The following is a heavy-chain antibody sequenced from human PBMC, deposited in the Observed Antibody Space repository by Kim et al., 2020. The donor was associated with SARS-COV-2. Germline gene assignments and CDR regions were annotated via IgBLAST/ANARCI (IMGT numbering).Heavy chain of an antibody. CDR1: GFTFSSYA. J-gene: IGHJ6*02. Sequence: GGSLRLSCAASGFTFSSYAMSWVRQAPGKGLEWVSAISGSGGSTYYADSVKGRFTISRDNSKNTLYLQMNSLRAEDTAVYYCAKDLGYCSSTSCHYFYYYYGMDVWGQGTTVTVSS. D-gene: IGHD2-2*01. CDR2: ISGSGGST. CDR3: AKDLGYCSSTSCHYFYYYYGMDV. V-gene: IGHV3-23*01.